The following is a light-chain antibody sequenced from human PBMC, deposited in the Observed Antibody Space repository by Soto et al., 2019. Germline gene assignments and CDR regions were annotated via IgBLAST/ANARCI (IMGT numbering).Light chain of an antibody. J-gene: IGKJ4*01. CDR2: GAS. CDR3: QQYGSSPLT. CDR1: QSVSSSY. V-gene: IGKV3-20*01. Sequence: IVLPQSAGTLSLSAVSISTVCFLTSQSVSSSYLAWYQQKPGQAPRLLIYGASSRASGIPDRFSGSGSGTDFTLTISRLEPEDFAVYYCQQYGSSPLTFGRGTKVDIK.